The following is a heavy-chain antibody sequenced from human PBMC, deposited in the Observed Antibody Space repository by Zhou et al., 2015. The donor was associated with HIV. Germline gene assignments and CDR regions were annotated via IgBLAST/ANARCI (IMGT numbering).Heavy chain of an antibody. V-gene: IGHV1-69*12. CDR3: ARSLGGYDGYWYFDL. CDR1: GGTFSSYG. CDR2: IIPMFGTT. D-gene: IGHD5-12*01. J-gene: IGHJ2*01. Sequence: VHLVQSGPEVRKPGSSVKVSCRASGGTFSSYGISWVRQAPGQGLEWMGGIIPMFGTTKYAQKFQGRVTISADESTSTAYMDLSTLRSEDTAVYYCARSLGGYDGYWYFDLWGRGTLVTVSS.